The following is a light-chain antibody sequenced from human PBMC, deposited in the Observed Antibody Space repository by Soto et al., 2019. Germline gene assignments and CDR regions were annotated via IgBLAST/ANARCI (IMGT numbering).Light chain of an antibody. CDR1: TGTVTSGHF. Sequence: QTVVTQEPSLTVSPGGTVTPTCGSSTGTVTSGHFPYWFQQKPGQAPRALIFDTRNKHSWTPARFSGSLLGGKAALTLSGAEPEDEADYYCLLYYDTLRVFGGGTKLTVL. CDR3: LLYYDTLRV. CDR2: DTR. V-gene: IGLV7-46*01. J-gene: IGLJ3*02.